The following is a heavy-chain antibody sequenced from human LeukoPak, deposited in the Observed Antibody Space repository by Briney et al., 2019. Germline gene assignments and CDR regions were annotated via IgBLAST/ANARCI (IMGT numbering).Heavy chain of an antibody. CDR3: GGVKSGSLLRYGMDG. V-gene: IGHV1-8*01. D-gene: IGHD3-10*01. J-gene: IGHJ6*02. CDR2: IYPKTGHT. Sequence: ASVMVSCKASVYTLTTSDLNWLRQATGQRLEGMGWIYPKTGHTGFTQKFQGRGTMISSIVLNTAYTELSSFGSEDTAVFFCGGVKSGSLLRYGMDGWGQGTTVTASS. CDR1: VYTLTTSD.